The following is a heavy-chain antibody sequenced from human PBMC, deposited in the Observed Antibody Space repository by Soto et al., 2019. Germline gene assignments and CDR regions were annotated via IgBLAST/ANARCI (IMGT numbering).Heavy chain of an antibody. CDR1: GGSFSGYY. CDR2: INHSGST. Sequence: ASETLSLTCAVYGGSFSGYYWSWIRQPPGKGLEWIGEINHSGSTNYNPSLKSRVTISVDTSKNQFSLKLSSVTAADTAVYYCARGPVGGAVAGMSRSGWFDPWGQGTLVTVSS. J-gene: IGHJ5*02. CDR3: ARGPVGGAVAGMSRSGWFDP. D-gene: IGHD6-19*01. V-gene: IGHV4-34*01.